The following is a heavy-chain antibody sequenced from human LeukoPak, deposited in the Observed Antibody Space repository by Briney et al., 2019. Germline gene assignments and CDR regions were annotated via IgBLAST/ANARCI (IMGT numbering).Heavy chain of an antibody. D-gene: IGHD5-18*01. Sequence: ASVKVSCKASGYTFTSYGISWVRQAPGQGLEWMGWISAYNGNTNYAQKLQGRVTMTTDTSTGTAYMELRSLRSDDTAVYYCAREHWDTAMVYFHYWGQGTLVTVSS. CDR3: AREHWDTAMVYFHY. CDR1: GYTFTSYG. J-gene: IGHJ4*02. V-gene: IGHV1-18*01. CDR2: ISAYNGNT.